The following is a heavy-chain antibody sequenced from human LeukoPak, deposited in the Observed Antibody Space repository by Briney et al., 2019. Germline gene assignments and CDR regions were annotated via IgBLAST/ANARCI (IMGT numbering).Heavy chain of an antibody. V-gene: IGHV4-4*02. CDR2: INHSGST. J-gene: IGHJ6*02. CDR3: ARVLLSGGKTPMGLNYYYYYGMDV. CDR1: GGSISNNNW. Sequence: SETLSLTCAVSGGSISNNNWWSWVRQPPGKGLEWIGEINHSGSTNYNPSLKSRVTISVDTSKNQFSLKLSSVTAADTAVYYCARVLLSGGKTPMGLNYYYYYGMDVWGQGTTVTVSS. D-gene: IGHD1-26*01.